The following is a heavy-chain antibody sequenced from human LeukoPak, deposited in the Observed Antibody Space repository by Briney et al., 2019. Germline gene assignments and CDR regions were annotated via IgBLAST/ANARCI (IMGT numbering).Heavy chain of an antibody. Sequence: SETLSLTCAVYGGSFSGYYWSWIRRPPGKGLEWIGEINHSGSTNYNPSLKSRVTISVDTSKNQFSLKLSSVTAEDTAVYYCARVFSHITMIVVGGDDAFDIWGQGTMVTVSS. CDR3: ARVFSHITMIVVGGDDAFDI. J-gene: IGHJ3*02. CDR1: GGSFSGYY. CDR2: INHSGST. V-gene: IGHV4-34*01. D-gene: IGHD3-22*01.